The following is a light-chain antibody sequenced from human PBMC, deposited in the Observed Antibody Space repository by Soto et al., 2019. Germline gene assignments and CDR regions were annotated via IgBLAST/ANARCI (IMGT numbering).Light chain of an antibody. CDR1: QSVSSN. CDR2: GPS. J-gene: IGKJ1*01. Sequence: IGMTQSAATLSVSPGERATLSCRASQSVSSNLAWYQQKPGQAPRLLMYGPSTRATGIPARFGGSGSGTEFTLTISSLQSEDFAVYYCQQYNNWWTFGQGTKVDI. CDR3: QQYNNWWT. V-gene: IGKV3-15*01.